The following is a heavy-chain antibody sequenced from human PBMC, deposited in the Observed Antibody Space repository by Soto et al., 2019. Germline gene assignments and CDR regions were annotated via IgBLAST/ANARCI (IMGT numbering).Heavy chain of an antibody. CDR3: ARPVTGDSSYYYGMDV. CDR1: GASISSSSFY. V-gene: IGHV4-39*01. D-gene: IGHD7-27*01. Sequence: PSETLSLTCTVSGASISSSSFYWGWIRQPPGKGLESIANIYYDGSTYYNPSLKSRVTISLDTSKNQFSLKLSSVTAADTAVYYCARPVTGDSSYYYGMDVWGQGTTVT. J-gene: IGHJ6*02. CDR2: IYYDGST.